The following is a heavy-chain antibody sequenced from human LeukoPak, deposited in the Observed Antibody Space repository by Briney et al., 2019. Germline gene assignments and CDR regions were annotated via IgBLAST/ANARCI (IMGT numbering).Heavy chain of an antibody. Sequence: GGSLRLSCATSGLTFSNSGMSWVRQAPGKGLEWVSSFSGSGGGTYYADSVKGRFTISRDNSKNTLYLQMNSLRAEDTAVYYCAKSGLDRFDYWGQGTLVTVSS. J-gene: IGHJ4*02. D-gene: IGHD2-15*01. CDR1: GLTFSNSG. CDR2: FSGSGGGT. CDR3: AKSGLDRFDY. V-gene: IGHV3-23*01.